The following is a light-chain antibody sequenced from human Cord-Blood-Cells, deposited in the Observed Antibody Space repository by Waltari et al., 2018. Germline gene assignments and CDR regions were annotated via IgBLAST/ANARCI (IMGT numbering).Light chain of an antibody. CDR3: QQSYSTPFT. J-gene: IGKJ3*01. CDR1: QSNSSY. CDR2: AAS. Sequence: DIQMTQSRSYLSASVGDRVTITCRASQSNSSYLNWYQQKPGKAPKLLIYAASSLQSGVPSRFSGSGSGTDFTLTISSLQPEDFATYYCQQSYSTPFTFGPGTKVDIK. V-gene: IGKV1-39*01.